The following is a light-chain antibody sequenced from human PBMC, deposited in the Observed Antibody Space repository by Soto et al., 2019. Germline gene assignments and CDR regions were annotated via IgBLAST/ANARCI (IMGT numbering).Light chain of an antibody. CDR3: QQYGSSPRG. CDR2: GAS. CDR1: QSVSSSY. Sequence: EIVLTQSPGTLSLSPGERATLSCRASQSVSSSYLAWYQQKPGQAPRLLIYGASSRATGIPDRFSGSGSGHDFTLTISRLEPEDFAVYYCQQYGSSPRGFGQGTKVEIK. J-gene: IGKJ1*01. V-gene: IGKV3-20*01.